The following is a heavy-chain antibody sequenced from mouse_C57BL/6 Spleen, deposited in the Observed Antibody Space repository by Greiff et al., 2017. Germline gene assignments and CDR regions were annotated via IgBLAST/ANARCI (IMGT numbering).Heavy chain of an antibody. CDR2: INYDGSST. Sequence: EVHLVESEGGLVQPGSSMKLSCTASGFTFSDYYMAWVRQVPEKGLEWVANINYDGSSTYYLDSLKSRFIISRDNAKNILYLQMSSLKSEDTATYYCARGGVRYAMDYWGQGTSVTVSS. V-gene: IGHV5-16*01. CDR1: GFTFSDYY. D-gene: IGHD2-2*01. CDR3: ARGGVRYAMDY. J-gene: IGHJ4*01.